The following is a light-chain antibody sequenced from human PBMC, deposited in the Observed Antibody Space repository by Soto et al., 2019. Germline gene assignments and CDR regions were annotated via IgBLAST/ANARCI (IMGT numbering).Light chain of an antibody. CDR1: SSDVGGYNY. V-gene: IGLV2-14*01. J-gene: IGLJ1*01. CDR2: DVS. Sequence: QSALTQPDSVSGSPGQPITISCTGSSSDVGGYNYVSWYQQHPGKAPKLMIYDVSNRPSGVSNRFSGSKSGNTASLTITGLQAEDEADFYCSSYTSNNTLYVFGTGTKLTVL. CDR3: SSYTSNNTLYV.